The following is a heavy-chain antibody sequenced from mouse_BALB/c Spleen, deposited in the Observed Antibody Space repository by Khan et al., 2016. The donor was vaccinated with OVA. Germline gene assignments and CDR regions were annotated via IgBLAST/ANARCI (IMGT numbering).Heavy chain of an antibody. D-gene: IGHD1-2*01. CDR3: ARTARIKY. J-gene: IGHJ2*01. V-gene: IGHV3-2*02. CDR2: ISYSGST. CDR1: GYSITSGYG. Sequence: VQLKESGPGLVKPSQSLSLTCTVTGYSITSGYGWNWNRQFPGNILEWMGYISYSGSTNYNPSLKSRISITRDTSKNQFFLQLNSVTTEDTATYYCARTARIKYWGQGTTLTVSS.